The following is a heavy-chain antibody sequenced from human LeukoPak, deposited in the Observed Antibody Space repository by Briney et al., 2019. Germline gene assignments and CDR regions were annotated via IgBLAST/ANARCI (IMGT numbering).Heavy chain of an antibody. J-gene: IGHJ5*02. CDR2: ISSSSYI. CDR1: GFTFSSYS. CDR3: ASNIAVAGTRGAFDP. V-gene: IGHV3-21*01. Sequence: GGSLRLSCAASGFTFSSYSMNWVRQAPGKGLEWVSSISSSSYIYYADSVKGRFTISRDNAKNSLYLQMNSLRAEDTAVYYCASNIAVAGTRGAFDPWGQGTLVTVSS. D-gene: IGHD6-19*01.